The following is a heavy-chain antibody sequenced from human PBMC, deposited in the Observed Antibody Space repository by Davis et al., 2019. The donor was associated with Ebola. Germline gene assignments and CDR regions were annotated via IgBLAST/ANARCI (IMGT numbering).Heavy chain of an antibody. Sequence: GSLRLSCTVSGGSISSYYWSWIRQPPGKGLEWIGYIYYSGSTNYNPSLKSRVTISVDTSKNQFSLKLSSVTAAATAVYYCARGSIAARPHFDYWGQGTLVTVSS. D-gene: IGHD6-6*01. CDR2: IYYSGST. V-gene: IGHV4-59*01. CDR3: ARGSIAARPHFDY. CDR1: GGSISSYY. J-gene: IGHJ4*02.